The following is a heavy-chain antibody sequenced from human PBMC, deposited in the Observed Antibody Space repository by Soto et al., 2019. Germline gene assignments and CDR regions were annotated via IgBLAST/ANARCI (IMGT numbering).Heavy chain of an antibody. V-gene: IGHV3-33*01. CDR2: IWYDGTNK. D-gene: IGHD6-19*01. CDR3: ARVAPFSGGWYYLDF. J-gene: IGHJ4*02. Sequence: QVQLVESGGGVVQPGRSLRLSCTTSGFTFSTYVMHWVRQAPGKGLEWVAAIWYDGTNKYYADSVKGRFTISRDNSKDTRYLQMDSLRAEDTAVFYCARVAPFSGGWYYLDFWGQGTLVTVSS. CDR1: GFTFSTYV.